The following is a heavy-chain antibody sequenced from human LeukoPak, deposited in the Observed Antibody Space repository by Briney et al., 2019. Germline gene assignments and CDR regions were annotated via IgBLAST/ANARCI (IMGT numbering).Heavy chain of an antibody. V-gene: IGHV3-74*01. CDR1: GFTFSSYS. Sequence: GGALILCCAASGFTFSSYSMNWVRQAPGKGLVWVSRINSDGSSTSDADSVKGRFTIPRDNSKNTLYQQMNGLRAEDTAVYYCAKEYGSSAPFDPWGQGTLVTVSS. D-gene: IGHD2-2*01. CDR2: INSDGSST. J-gene: IGHJ5*02. CDR3: AKEYGSSAPFDP.